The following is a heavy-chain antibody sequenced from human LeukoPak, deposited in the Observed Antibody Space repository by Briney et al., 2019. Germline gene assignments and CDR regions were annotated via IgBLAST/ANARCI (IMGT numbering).Heavy chain of an antibody. CDR2: IIPILGIA. Sequence: SVKVSCKASGGTFISYAISWVRQAPGQGLEWMGRIIPILGIANYAQKFQGRVTITAGKSTSTAYMELSSLRSDDTAVYYCARDKMDYWNGYYRGGFDYWGQGTLVTVSS. V-gene: IGHV1-69*04. J-gene: IGHJ4*02. D-gene: IGHD3-3*01. CDR3: ARDKMDYWNGYYRGGFDY. CDR1: GGTFISYA.